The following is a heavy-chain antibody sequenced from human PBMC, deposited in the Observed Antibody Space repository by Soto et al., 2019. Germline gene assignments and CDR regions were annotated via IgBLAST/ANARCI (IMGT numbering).Heavy chain of an antibody. CDR1: GGSISSYY. CDR3: ARDRADYDYVWGSYRYNWFDP. J-gene: IGHJ5*02. Sequence: SETLSLTCTVSGGSISSYYWSWIRQPPGKGLEWIGYIYYSGSTNYNPSLKSRVTISVDTSKNQFSLKLSSVTAADTAVYYCARDRADYDYVWGSYRYNWFDPWGQGTLVTV. CDR2: IYYSGST. D-gene: IGHD3-16*02. V-gene: IGHV4-59*01.